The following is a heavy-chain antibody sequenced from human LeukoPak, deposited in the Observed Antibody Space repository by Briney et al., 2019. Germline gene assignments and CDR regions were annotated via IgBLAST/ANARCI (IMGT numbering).Heavy chain of an antibody. J-gene: IGHJ6*02. V-gene: IGHV3-9*01. CDR2: ISWNSGSI. D-gene: IGHD6-19*01. Sequence: GRSLRLSCAASGFTFDDYAMHWVRQAPGKGLEWVSGISWNSGSIGYADSVKGRFTISRDNAKNSLYLQKNSLRAEDTALYYCAKGHLSVAGMYYYYYGMDVWGQGTTVTVSS. CDR3: AKGHLSVAGMYYYYYGMDV. CDR1: GFTFDDYA.